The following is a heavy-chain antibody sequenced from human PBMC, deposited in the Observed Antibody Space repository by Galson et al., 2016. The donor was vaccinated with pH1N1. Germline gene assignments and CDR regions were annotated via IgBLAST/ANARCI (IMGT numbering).Heavy chain of an antibody. CDR3: ARESYGYNSYFFYYGMDV. CDR1: AFSFTNYG. V-gene: IGHV3-48*01. CDR2: IGRRGDTI. J-gene: IGHJ6*02. D-gene: IGHD5-24*01. Sequence: SLRLSCAASAFSFTNYGMNWVRQAPGKGLEWVAFIGRRGDTIYYADSVRGRFTISRDNAGNSLSLQMNSLRVEDTAVYYCARESYGYNSYFFYYGMDVWGQGTTVTVSS.